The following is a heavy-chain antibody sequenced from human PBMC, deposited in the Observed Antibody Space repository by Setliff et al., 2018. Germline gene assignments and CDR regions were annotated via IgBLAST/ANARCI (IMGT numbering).Heavy chain of an antibody. CDR3: ARDRDSSGYPYYFDY. Sequence: GASVKVSCKASGYTFTGYYMHWVRQAPGQGLEWMGWINSNSGGTNYAQKFQGWVTMTRDTSISTAYMELSRLRSDDTAVYYCARDRDSSGYPYYFDYWGQGTLVTVSS. CDR1: GYTFTGYY. CDR2: INSNSGGT. J-gene: IGHJ4*02. V-gene: IGHV1-2*04. D-gene: IGHD3-22*01.